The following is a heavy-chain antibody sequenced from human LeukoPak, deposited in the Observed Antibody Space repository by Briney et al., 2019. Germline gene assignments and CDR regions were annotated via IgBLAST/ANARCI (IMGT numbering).Heavy chain of an antibody. J-gene: IGHJ5*02. CDR3: ARGGSNYYGSGSYRRNWFDP. CDR2: INHSGST. V-gene: IGHV4-34*01. CDR1: GGSSSGYY. Sequence: SETLSLTCAVYGGSSSGYYWSWIRQPPGKGLEWIGEINHSGSTNYNPSLKSRVTISVDTSKNQFSLKLSSVTAADTAVYYCARGGSNYYGSGSYRRNWFDPWGQGTLVTVSS. D-gene: IGHD3-10*01.